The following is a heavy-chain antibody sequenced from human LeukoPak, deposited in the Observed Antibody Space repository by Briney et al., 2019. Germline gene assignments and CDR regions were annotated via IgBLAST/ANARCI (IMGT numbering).Heavy chain of an antibody. V-gene: IGHV3-23*01. CDR3: GRPTKYWLVRGNGVDV. Sequence: AASMTLACPADGFRPSSNAITWVRQAPGKWLEWVSSIDAGGGDTYHSDSVKGRFTISRDNSMNTLYLQMNSLRADDTAVYYCGRPTKYWLVRGNGVDVWGQGTTVTVSS. CDR2: IDAGGGDT. D-gene: IGHD6-19*01. J-gene: IGHJ6*02. CDR1: GFRPSSNA.